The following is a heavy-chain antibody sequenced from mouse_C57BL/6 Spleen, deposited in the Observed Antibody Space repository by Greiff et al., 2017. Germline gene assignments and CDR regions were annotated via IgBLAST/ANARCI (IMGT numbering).Heavy chain of an antibody. CDR2: IDPETGGT. V-gene: IGHV1-15*01. Sequence: QVQLQQSGAELVRPGASVTLSCKASGYTFTDYEMHWVKQTPVHGLEWIGAIDPETGGTAYNQKFKGKDILTADKSSSTAYMELRSLTSEDSAVYYCTPYGNFGYFDVWGTGTTVTVSS. D-gene: IGHD2-1*01. CDR3: TPYGNFGYFDV. CDR1: GYTFTDYE. J-gene: IGHJ1*03.